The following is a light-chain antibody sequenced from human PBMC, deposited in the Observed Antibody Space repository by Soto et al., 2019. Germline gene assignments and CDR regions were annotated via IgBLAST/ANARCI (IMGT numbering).Light chain of an antibody. J-gene: IGKJ4*01. V-gene: IGKV3-11*01. Sequence: IVLTQSPATLSLSPGERATLSCRASHSVSSDLLWYQQKPGQSPSLLISNASNRATGIPARFSGSGSGTDFTLTISSLETEDFAVYCCQQRNKRPLTFGGGTRVEI. CDR1: HSVSSD. CDR2: NAS. CDR3: QQRNKRPLT.